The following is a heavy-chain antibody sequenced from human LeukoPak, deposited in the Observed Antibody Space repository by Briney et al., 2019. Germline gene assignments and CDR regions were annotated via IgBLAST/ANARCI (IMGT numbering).Heavy chain of an antibody. Sequence: GSLRLSCTASGFTFSDFHMSWIRQAPGKGLEWVSRISGSGYAIHHPGSVKGRFTISRDNAKNSLYLQMNSLRVEDSAVYYCARLSGTYSRGGDHWGQGTLVTVSS. D-gene: IGHD1-26*01. CDR1: GFTFSDFH. CDR2: ISGSGYAI. CDR3: ARLSGTYSRGGDH. V-gene: IGHV3-11*01. J-gene: IGHJ4*02.